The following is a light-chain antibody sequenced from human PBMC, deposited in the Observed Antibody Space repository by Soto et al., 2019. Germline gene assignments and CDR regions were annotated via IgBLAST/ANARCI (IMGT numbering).Light chain of an antibody. CDR3: HHYET. CDR1: QSLRSNF. Sequence: PGERATLSCTASQSLRSNFLAWYQQKPGQAPRLLIYDASSRAAGIPDRFSGSGSGTEFTLTISRLEPEDFTVYYCHHYETFGQGTKVDNK. CDR2: DAS. V-gene: IGKV3-20*01. J-gene: IGKJ1*01.